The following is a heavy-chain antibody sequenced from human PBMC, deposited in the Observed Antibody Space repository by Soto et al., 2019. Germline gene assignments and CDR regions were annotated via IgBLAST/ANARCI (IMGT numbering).Heavy chain of an antibody. D-gene: IGHD4-17*01. Sequence: SETLSLTCTVSGGSVSSGSYYWSWIRQPPGKGLEWIGYIYYSGSTNYNPSLKSRVTISVDTSKNQFSLKLSSVTAADTAVYYCARADYGGNSDAFDIWGQGTMVTVSS. V-gene: IGHV4-61*01. J-gene: IGHJ3*02. CDR2: IYYSGST. CDR1: GGSVSSGSYY. CDR3: ARADYGGNSDAFDI.